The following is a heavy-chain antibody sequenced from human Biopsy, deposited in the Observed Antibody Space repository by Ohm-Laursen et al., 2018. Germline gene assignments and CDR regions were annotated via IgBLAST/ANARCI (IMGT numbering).Heavy chain of an antibody. V-gene: IGHV3-30*03. Sequence: SLRLSCSASGFTFTSYAMHWVRQAPGKGPEWVAVISYDGSGEYYADSLQGRFIISRDNPKNTVDLQMNSLRAEDTAVYFCARDGKRWDYSTYFSWHFDLWGRGTLVTVSS. CDR2: ISYDGSGE. D-gene: IGHD4-11*01. CDR3: ARDGKRWDYSTYFSWHFDL. J-gene: IGHJ2*01. CDR1: GFTFTSYA.